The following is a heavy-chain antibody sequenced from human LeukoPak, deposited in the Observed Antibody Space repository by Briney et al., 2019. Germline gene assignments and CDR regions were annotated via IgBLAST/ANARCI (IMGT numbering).Heavy chain of an antibody. CDR3: ARGGLARNYDFWSGYYWALFAY. CDR2: INHIGST. CDR1: GGSFSGYY. J-gene: IGHJ4*02. V-gene: IGHV4-34*01. Sequence: PSETLSLTCAVYGGSFSGYYWRWIRHPPGKGLEWIGEINHIGSTNYNPSLKSRVTISVDTSKNQLSLKLSSVTAADTAVYYCARGGLARNYDFWSGYYWALFAYWGQGTLVTVSS. D-gene: IGHD3-3*01.